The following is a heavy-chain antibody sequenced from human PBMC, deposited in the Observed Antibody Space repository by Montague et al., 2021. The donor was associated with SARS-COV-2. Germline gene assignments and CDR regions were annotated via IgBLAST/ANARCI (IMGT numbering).Heavy chain of an antibody. CDR2: ISYSGST. CDR3: ARHVPVPGSTVQIRGWFAP. Sequence: SETLSLTCTVSGGSISTSGLYGVWIRQPPGKRLDWVVTISYSGSTYSNPSLPNRVSISVSTSKRQFSLKLLSMTATDTSVYYCARHVPVPGSTVQIRGWFAPWGQGTLVIVSS. J-gene: IGHJ5*02. D-gene: IGHD1-1*01. V-gene: IGHV4-39*01. CDR1: GGSISTSGLY.